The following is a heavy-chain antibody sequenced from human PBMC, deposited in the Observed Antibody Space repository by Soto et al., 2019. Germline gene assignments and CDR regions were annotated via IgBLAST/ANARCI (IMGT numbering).Heavy chain of an antibody. Sequence: EVQLVESGGGLIQPGGSLRLSCAASGFTVSSNYMSWVRKAPGKGLEWVSVIYSGGSTYYADSVKGRFTISRDNSKNTLYLQMKSLRAEDTAVYYCARDRVESGYPEYFQHWGQGTLVTVSS. J-gene: IGHJ1*01. CDR3: ARDRVESGYPEYFQH. D-gene: IGHD3-22*01. CDR1: GFTVSSNY. V-gene: IGHV3-53*01. CDR2: IYSGGST.